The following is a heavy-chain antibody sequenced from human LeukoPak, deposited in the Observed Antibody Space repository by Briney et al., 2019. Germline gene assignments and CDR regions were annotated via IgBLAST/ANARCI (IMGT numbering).Heavy chain of an antibody. CDR1: GFTFSTYG. CDR2: IYFDGSNK. J-gene: IGHJ4*02. D-gene: IGHD3-10*01. V-gene: IGHV3-33*01. Sequence: GGSLRLSCAASGFTFSTYGVHWVRQAPGKGLEWVAVIYFDGSNKYYVDSVKGRLTISRNNSKNTVYLQMNSLRAEDTAMYYCATLDYYGSGTYYNAGYWGQGTLVTVSS. CDR3: ATLDYYGSGTYYNAGY.